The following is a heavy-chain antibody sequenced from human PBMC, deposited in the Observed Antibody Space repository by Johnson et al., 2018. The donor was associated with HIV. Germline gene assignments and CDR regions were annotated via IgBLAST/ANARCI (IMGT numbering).Heavy chain of an antibody. CDR3: AREQYGGNSNAGDGFDI. J-gene: IGHJ3*02. D-gene: IGHD4-23*01. Sequence: VQLVESGGGLVQPGGSLRLSCVASGFIFNNYAMHWVRQAPGRRLQYVSAISSNGGSTYYASFAKGRFTISRDNSKNTLYLQMGSLRAEDTAVYYCAREQYGGNSNAGDGFDIWGQGTMVTVSS. CDR1: GFIFNNYA. V-gene: IGHV3-64*01. CDR2: ISSNGGST.